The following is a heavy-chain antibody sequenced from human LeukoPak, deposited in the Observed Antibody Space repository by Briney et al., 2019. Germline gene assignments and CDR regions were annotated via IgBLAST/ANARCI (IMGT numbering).Heavy chain of an antibody. Sequence: GGSLRLSCAASGFTFSSYGIHWVRQAPGKGLEWVAFIRYDGSNKYYADSVKGRFTISRDNSKNTLYLQMNSLRAEDTVVYYCAKDTGDIVATIFDYWGQGNLVTVSS. CDR1: GFTFSSYG. V-gene: IGHV3-30*02. D-gene: IGHD5-12*01. CDR3: AKDTGDIVATIFDY. CDR2: IRYDGSNK. J-gene: IGHJ4*02.